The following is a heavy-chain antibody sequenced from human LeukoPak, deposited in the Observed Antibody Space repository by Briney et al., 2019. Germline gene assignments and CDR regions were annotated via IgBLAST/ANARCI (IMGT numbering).Heavy chain of an antibody. CDR3: ARGVGWFDP. D-gene: IGHD3-10*01. V-gene: IGHV3-30*03. J-gene: IGHJ5*02. CDR1: GFTFSSYG. Sequence: GGSLRLSCAASGFTFSSYGMHWVRQAPGKGLEWVAVISYDGSNKYYADSVKGRFTISRDNSKNTLYLQMNSLRVEDTAVYYCARGVGWFDPWGQGTLVTVSS. CDR2: ISYDGSNK.